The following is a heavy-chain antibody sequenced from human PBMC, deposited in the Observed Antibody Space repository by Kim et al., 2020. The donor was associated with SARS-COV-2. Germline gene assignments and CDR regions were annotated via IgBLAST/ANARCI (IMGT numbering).Heavy chain of an antibody. Sequence: GGSLRLSCAAAGFRLSDSEMHWVRQAPGKGLEWVGFIGSNTDNLSSSYAATVQGRFILSSADAKLTVHLHMLSPEVEAMDVYSCRRPSTVGLLW. D-gene: IGHD4-17*01. CDR2: IGSNTDNLSS. CDR3: RRPSTVGLL. J-gene: IGHJ2*01. V-gene: IGHV3-73*01. CDR1: GFRLSDSE.